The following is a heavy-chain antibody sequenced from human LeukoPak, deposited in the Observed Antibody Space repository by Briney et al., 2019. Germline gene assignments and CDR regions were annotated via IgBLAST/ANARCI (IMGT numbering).Heavy chain of an antibody. D-gene: IGHD6-6*01. J-gene: IGHJ4*02. V-gene: IGHV4-34*01. CDR3: ARGAVYKAARTAMLIDY. CDR2: INHSGST. Sequence: PSETLSLTCAVYGGSFSGYYWSWIRQPPGKGLEWIGEINHSGSTNYNPSLTSRVTISVDTSKNQFSLTLCSVTAADTAVYYCARGAVYKAARTAMLIDYWGRETLVTVSA. CDR1: GGSFSGYY.